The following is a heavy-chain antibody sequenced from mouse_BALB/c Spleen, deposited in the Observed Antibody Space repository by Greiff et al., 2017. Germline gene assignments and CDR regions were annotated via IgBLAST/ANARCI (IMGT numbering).Heavy chain of an antibody. Sequence: QVLVKQSGAELVKPGASVKLSCKASGYTFTSYYMYWVKQRPGQGLEWIGEINPSNGGTNFNEKFKSKATLTVDKSSSTAYMQLSSLTSEDSAVYYCTRGRYGYPFDYWGQGTTLTVSS. CDR2: INPSNGGT. J-gene: IGHJ2*01. CDR1: GYTFTSYY. V-gene: IGHV1S81*02. CDR3: TRGRYGYPFDY. D-gene: IGHD2-2*01.